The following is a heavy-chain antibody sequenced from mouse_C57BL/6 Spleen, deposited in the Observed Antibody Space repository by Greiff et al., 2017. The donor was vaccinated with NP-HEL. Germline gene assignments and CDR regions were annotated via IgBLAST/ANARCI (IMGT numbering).Heavy chain of an antibody. CDR3: ARVGGYYPMDY. V-gene: IGHV5-16*01. J-gene: IGHJ4*01. CDR2: INYDGSST. D-gene: IGHD1-1*02. CDR1: GFTFSDYY. Sequence: EVMLVESEGGLVQPGSSMKLSCTASGFTFSDYYMAWVRQVPEKGLEWVANINYDGSSTYYLDSLKSRFIISRDNAKNILYLQMSSLKSEDPATYYCARVGGYYPMDYWGQGTSVTVSS.